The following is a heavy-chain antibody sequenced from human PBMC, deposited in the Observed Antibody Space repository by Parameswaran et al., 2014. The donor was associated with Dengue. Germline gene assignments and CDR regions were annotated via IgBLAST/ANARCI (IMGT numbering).Heavy chain of an antibody. CDR3: ARRPYCSGGSCYSARSYYYYYGMDV. J-gene: IGHJ6*02. V-gene: IGHV4-34*01. D-gene: IGHD2-15*01. CDR2: INHSGST. Sequence: RWIRQPPGKGLEWIGEINHSGSTNYNPSLKSRVTISVDTSKNQFSLKLSSVTAADTAVYYCARRPYCSGGSCYSARSYYYYYGMDVWGQGTTVTVSS.